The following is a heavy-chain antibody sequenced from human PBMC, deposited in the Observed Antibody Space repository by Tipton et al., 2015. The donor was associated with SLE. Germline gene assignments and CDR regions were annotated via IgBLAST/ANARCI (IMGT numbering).Heavy chain of an antibody. CDR1: GGSISSYY. V-gene: IGHV4-39*07. CDR2: IYYSGST. D-gene: IGHD4-23*01. Sequence: TLSLTCTVSGGSISSYYWGWIRQPPGKGLEWIGSIYYSGSTYYNPSLKSRVTISVDTSKNQFSLKLSSVTAADTAVYYCARARTTVVNLDYWGQGTLVTVSS. CDR3: ARARTTVVNLDY. J-gene: IGHJ4*02.